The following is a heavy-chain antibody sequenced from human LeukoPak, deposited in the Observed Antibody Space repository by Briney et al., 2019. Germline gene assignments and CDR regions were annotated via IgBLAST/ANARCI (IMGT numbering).Heavy chain of an antibody. CDR2: INPNSGGT. CDR1: GYTFTGYY. Sequence: ASVKVSCKASGYTFTGYYMHWVRQAPGQGLGWMGWINPNSGGTNYAQKFQGWVTMTRDTSISTAYMELSRLRSDDTAVYYCARDTSDYYYYGMDVWGQGTTVTVSS. J-gene: IGHJ6*02. V-gene: IGHV1-2*04. CDR3: ARDTSDYYYYGMDV.